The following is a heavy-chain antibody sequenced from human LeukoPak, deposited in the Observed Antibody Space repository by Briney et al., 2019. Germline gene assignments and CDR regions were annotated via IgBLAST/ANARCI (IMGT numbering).Heavy chain of an antibody. D-gene: IGHD2-21*02. V-gene: IGHV3-30*02. J-gene: IGHJ5*02. CDR1: GFNFSNYD. CDR2: IRYDGSDK. Sequence: PGGSLRLSCAASGFNFSNYDMHWVRQAPGKGLEWVAFIRYDGSDKYYADSVKGRFTISRDNSKNTLYLQMNSLRTEDTAVYYCAKGDTSWGQGTLVTVS. CDR3: AKGDTS.